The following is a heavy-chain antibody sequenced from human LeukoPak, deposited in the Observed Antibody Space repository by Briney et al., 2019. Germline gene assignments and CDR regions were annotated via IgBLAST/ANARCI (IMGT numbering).Heavy chain of an antibody. Sequence: GGSLRLSCVASGFNLEEYAMHWVRHAPRKGLEWVSSISGNSGIVGYADSVKGRFTISRDNAKNSLYLQMNSLRAEDTALYYCTKDRYCTYSRCPTDYWGQGTLVTVSS. CDR3: TKDRYCTYSRCPTDY. CDR2: ISGNSGIV. V-gene: IGHV3-9*01. J-gene: IGHJ4*02. CDR1: GFNLEEYA. D-gene: IGHD2-8*01.